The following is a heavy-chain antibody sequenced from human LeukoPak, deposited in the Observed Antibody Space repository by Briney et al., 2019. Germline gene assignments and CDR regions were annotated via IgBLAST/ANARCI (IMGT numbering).Heavy chain of an antibody. CDR3: ARDMGYLSRGRDYHGMDV. CDR1: GFTFSSNS. V-gene: IGHV3-48*04. Sequence: PGGSLRLSCVASGFTFSSNSMNWVRQAPGKGLEWVSYISSASGSIYYADSVKGRFTVSRDNAKNSLFLQMNSLRAEDTAVYYCARDMGYLSRGRDYHGMDVWGQGTTVTVSS. CDR2: ISSASGSI. J-gene: IGHJ6*02. D-gene: IGHD3-16*02.